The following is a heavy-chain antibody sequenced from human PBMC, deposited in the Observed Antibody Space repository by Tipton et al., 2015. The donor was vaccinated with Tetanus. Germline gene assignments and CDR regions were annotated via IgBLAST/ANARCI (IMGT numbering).Heavy chain of an antibody. D-gene: IGHD2-2*01. V-gene: IGHV4-61*08. CDR3: AREVPAAGHFDS. CDR1: GGSMSSSDYY. Sequence: TLSLTCTVSGGSMSSSDYYWSWIRQPPGKGLEWIGYVYYNGNTHYNPALKSRVTISVDTSKNQFSLKLSSVTAADTAIYYCAREVPAAGHFDSWGQGTLVTVSS. CDR2: VYYNGNT. J-gene: IGHJ4*02.